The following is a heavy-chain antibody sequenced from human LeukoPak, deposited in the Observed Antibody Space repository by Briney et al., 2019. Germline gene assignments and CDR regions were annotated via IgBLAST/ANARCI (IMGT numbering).Heavy chain of an antibody. Sequence: ASVKVSCKASGYTFTGYYMHWVRQAPGQGLEWMGWMNPNSGNTGYAQKFQGRVTITRNTSISTAYMELSSLRSEDTAVYYCAGRGYGGPFDPWGQGTLVTVSS. CDR2: MNPNSGNT. J-gene: IGHJ5*02. CDR1: GYTFTGYY. V-gene: IGHV1-8*02. D-gene: IGHD4-23*01. CDR3: AGRGYGGPFDP.